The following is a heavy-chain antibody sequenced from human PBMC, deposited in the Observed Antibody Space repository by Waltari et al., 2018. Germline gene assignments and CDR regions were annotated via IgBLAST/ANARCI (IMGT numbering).Heavy chain of an antibody. CDR1: GGSISSGSYY. CDR3: ARSSGGYYDFWSGYFEYYFDY. D-gene: IGHD3-3*01. V-gene: IGHV4-61*02. Sequence: QVQLQESGPGLVKPSQTLSLTCTVSGGSISSGSYYWSWIRQPAGKGLEWIGRIYTSGSTNSNPSLKSRVTISLDPSKTQFSLKLSSVTAADTAVYYCARSSGGYYDFWSGYFEYYFDYWAREPWSPSPQ. J-gene: IGHJ4*02. CDR2: IYTSGST.